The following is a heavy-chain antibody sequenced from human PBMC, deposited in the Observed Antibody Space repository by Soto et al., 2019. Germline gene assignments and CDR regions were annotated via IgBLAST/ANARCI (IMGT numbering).Heavy chain of an antibody. CDR1: GGTFSSYT. J-gene: IGHJ4*02. V-gene: IGHV1-69*02. D-gene: IGHD5-12*01. Sequence: QVQLVQSGAEVKKPGSSVKVSCKASGGTFSSYTISWVRQAPGQGLEWMGRIIPILGIANYAQKFQGRVTITADKSTSTAYMELSSLRSEDTAVYYCARNHPTSFEYSGYDTPPYFDYWGQGTLVTVSS. CDR3: ARNHPTSFEYSGYDTPPYFDY. CDR2: IIPILGIA.